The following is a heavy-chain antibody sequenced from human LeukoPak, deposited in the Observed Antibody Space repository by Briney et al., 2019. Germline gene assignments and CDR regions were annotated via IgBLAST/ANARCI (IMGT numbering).Heavy chain of an antibody. CDR2: ISYDGSNK. V-gene: IGHV3-30*18. CDR1: GFTFSSYG. D-gene: IGHD3-3*01. Sequence: GRSLRLSCAASGFTFSSYGMHWVRQAPGKGLEWVAVISYDGSNKYYADSVRGRFTISRDNSKNTLYLQMNSLRAEDTAVYYCAKGDETYYDFWSGQMYFDYWGQGTLVTVSS. CDR3: AKGDETYYDFWSGQMYFDY. J-gene: IGHJ4*02.